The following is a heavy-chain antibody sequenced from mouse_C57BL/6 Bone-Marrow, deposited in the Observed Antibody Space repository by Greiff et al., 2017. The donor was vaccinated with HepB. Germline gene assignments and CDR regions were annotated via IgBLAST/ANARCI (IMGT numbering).Heavy chain of an antibody. CDR1: GFTFSSYA. D-gene: IGHD1-1*01. CDR3: AREAFTTVVG. V-gene: IGHV5-4*01. Sequence: EVQLQQSGGGLVKPGGSLKLSCAASGFTFSSYAMSWVRQTPEKRLEWVATISDGGSYTYYPDNVKGRFTISRDNAKNNLYLQMSHLKSEDTAMYYCAREAFTTVVGWGQGTLVTVSA. J-gene: IGHJ3*01. CDR2: ISDGGSYT.